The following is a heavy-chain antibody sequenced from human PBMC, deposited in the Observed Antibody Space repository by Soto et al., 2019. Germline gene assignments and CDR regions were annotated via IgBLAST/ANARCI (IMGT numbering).Heavy chain of an antibody. V-gene: IGHV1-46*01. Sequence: GASVKVSCKASGYTFTSYHMHWVRQAPGQGLEWMGMINTSGGSTSDAQKFQGRVTMTRDRSTSTVYMELSSLRSEDTAVYYCARALDSSYYETSGYWGQGTLVTVSS. J-gene: IGHJ4*02. D-gene: IGHD3-22*01. CDR3: ARALDSSYYETSGY. CDR2: INTSGGST. CDR1: GYTFTSYH.